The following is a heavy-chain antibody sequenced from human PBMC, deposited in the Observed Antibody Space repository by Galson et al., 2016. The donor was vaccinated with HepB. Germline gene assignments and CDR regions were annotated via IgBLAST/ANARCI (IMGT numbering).Heavy chain of an antibody. CDR1: GGSFRFHA. Sequence: SVKVSCKASGGSFRFHAVSWIRQAPGQGLEWLGGITPIVGRTDYAPKFQSRVTISADESTTTVSMELSSLTLDDTAVYYCARRRPPGSGYYYGLDVWGQGTTVTVSS. CDR2: ITPIVGRT. V-gene: IGHV1-69*13. J-gene: IGHJ6*02. D-gene: IGHD3-3*01. CDR3: ARRRPPGSGYYYGLDV.